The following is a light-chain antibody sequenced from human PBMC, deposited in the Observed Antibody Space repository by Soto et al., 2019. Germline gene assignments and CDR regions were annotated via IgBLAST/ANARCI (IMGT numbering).Light chain of an antibody. CDR3: HQYASSFGT. Sequence: EIVLTQSPDTLSLSPGDKATLSCRASQSVGHMFLAWFQQKPGQAPRLPIFVAYRWATGIPDRFSGSGSGTNFALTISRLEPEDFALYYCHQYASSFGTFGQGTKWIS. CDR1: QSVGHMF. CDR2: VAY. J-gene: IGKJ1*01. V-gene: IGKV3-20*01.